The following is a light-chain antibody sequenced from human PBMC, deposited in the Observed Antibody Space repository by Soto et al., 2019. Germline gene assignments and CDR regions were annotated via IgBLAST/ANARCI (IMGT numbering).Light chain of an antibody. CDR1: SSDVGAYNY. V-gene: IGLV2-14*01. J-gene: IGLJ1*01. CDR2: DVS. CDR3: SSYTSATTYV. Sequence: QSVLTQPASVSGSPGQSITISCTGTSSDVGAYNYDSWYQQYPGEAPKVIIYDVSHRPAGVSNRFSGSKSGNTASLTISGLQTQDEADYYCSSYTSATTYVFGTVTKLTVL.